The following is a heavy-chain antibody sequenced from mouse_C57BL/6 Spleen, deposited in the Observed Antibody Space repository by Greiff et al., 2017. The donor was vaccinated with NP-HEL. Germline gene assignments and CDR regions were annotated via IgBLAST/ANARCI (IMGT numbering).Heavy chain of an antibody. Sequence: VQLQQPGAELVKPGASVKLSCKASGYTFTSYWMHWVKQRPGQGLEWIGMIHPNSGSTNYNEKFKSKATLTVDKSSSTAYMQLSSLTSEDSAVYYCAGRTYYDYDGGLDYWGQGTTLTVSS. CDR1: GYTFTSYW. V-gene: IGHV1-64*01. J-gene: IGHJ2*01. CDR3: AGRTYYDYDGGLDY. D-gene: IGHD2-4*01. CDR2: IHPNSGST.